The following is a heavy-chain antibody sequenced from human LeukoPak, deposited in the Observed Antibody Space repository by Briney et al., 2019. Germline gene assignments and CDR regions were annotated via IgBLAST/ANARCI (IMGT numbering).Heavy chain of an antibody. Sequence: PGGSLRLSCVPSGFPFSTYSMNWVRQAPGKGLEWLSYITSTSDTIYYADSVKGRFTISRDNAKNSLYLQMNSLRAEDTAVYYCASFPWDLRPTWGQGTLVSVAS. CDR3: ASFPWDLRPT. V-gene: IGHV3-48*01. J-gene: IGHJ4*02. CDR2: ITSTSDTI. D-gene: IGHD1-26*01. CDR1: GFPFSTYS.